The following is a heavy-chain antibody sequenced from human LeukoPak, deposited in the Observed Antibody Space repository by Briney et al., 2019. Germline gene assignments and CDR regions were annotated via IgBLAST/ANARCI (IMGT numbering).Heavy chain of an antibody. J-gene: IGHJ6*02. V-gene: IGHV4-39*01. Sequence: PSETLSLTCTVSGGSISSSSYDWGWIRQPPGKGLEWVGSIYYSGSTYYNPSLKSRVTISVDTSKSQFSLKLSSVTAADTAVYYCARHVVGATCRSHYYYGMDVWGQGTTVTASS. D-gene: IGHD1-26*01. CDR2: IYYSGST. CDR3: ARHVVGATCRSHYYYGMDV. CDR1: GGSISSSSYD.